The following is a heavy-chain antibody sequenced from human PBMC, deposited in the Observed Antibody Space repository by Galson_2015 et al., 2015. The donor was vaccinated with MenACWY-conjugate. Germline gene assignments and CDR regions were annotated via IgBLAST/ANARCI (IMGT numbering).Heavy chain of an antibody. J-gene: IGHJ4*02. CDR3: ASDILTDFDY. D-gene: IGHD3-9*01. CDR2: ITGDGSRT. Sequence: SLRLSCAASGFTFRTYWMHWVRHVPGKGLVWVSGITGDGSRTNYADSVKGRFTVSRDNAKNTLYLQMNSLRAEDTAVYYCASDILTDFDYWGQGTLVTVSS. V-gene: IGHV3-74*01. CDR1: GFTFRTYW.